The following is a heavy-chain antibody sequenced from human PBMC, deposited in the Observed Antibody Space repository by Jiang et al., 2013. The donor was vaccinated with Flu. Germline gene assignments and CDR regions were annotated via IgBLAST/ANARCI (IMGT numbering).Heavy chain of an antibody. CDR2: IYPGDSDT. CDR3: ARRPVQTYVWGSYRYHFDY. V-gene: IGHV5-51*01. CDR1: GYSFTSYW. J-gene: IGHJ4*02. Sequence: GAEVKKPGESLKISCKGSGYSFTSYWIGWVRQMPGKGLEWMGIIYPGDSDTRYSPSFQGQVTISADKSISTAYLQWSSLKASDTAMYYCARRPVQTYVWGSYRYHFDYWGQGTLVTVSS. D-gene: IGHD3-16*02.